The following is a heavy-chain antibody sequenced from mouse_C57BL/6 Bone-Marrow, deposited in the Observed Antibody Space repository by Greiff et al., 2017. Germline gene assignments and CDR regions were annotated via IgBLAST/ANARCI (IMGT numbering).Heavy chain of an antibody. Sequence: VKVVESGPGLVQPSQSLSITCTVSGFSLTSYGVHWVRQSPGKGLEWLGVIWSGGSTDYNAAFISRLSISKDNSKSQVFFKMNSLQADDTAIYYCARNGYDDGRFYAMDYWGQGTSVTVSS. CDR1: GFSLTSYG. CDR2: IWSGGST. CDR3: ARNGYDDGRFYAMDY. J-gene: IGHJ4*01. D-gene: IGHD2-2*01. V-gene: IGHV2-2*01.